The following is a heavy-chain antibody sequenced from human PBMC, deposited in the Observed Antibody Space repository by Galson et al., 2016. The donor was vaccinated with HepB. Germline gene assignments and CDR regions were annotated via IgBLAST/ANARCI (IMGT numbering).Heavy chain of an antibody. Sequence: SLRLSCAASRFTFSNFGMNWFRQAPGKGLEWVSGVSDTGTTYYANYVKGRFTISRENSKNTLYLQLNSLRAEDTAVYYCARNKATARVWGHYYYYMDVWGKGTTVTVSS. CDR2: VSDTGTT. V-gene: IGHV3-23*01. CDR1: RFTFSNFG. D-gene: IGHD3-16*01. CDR3: ARNKATARVWGHYYYYMDV. J-gene: IGHJ6*03.